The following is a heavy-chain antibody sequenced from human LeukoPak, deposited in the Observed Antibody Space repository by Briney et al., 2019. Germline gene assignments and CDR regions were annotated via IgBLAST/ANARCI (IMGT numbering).Heavy chain of an antibody. CDR2: INSDGSST. V-gene: IGHV3-74*01. CDR3: ARGYRRDGYTLYYFDY. CDR1: GFTFSSYW. D-gene: IGHD5-24*01. J-gene: IGHJ4*02. Sequence: PGGSLRLSCAASGFTFSSYWMHWARQAPGKGLVWVSRINSDGSSTSYADSVKGRFTISRDNAKNTLYLQMNSLRAEDTAVYYCARGYRRDGYTLYYFDYWGQGTLVTVSS.